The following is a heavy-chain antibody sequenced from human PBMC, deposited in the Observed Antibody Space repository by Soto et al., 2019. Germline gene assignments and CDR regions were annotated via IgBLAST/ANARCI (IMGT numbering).Heavy chain of an antibody. V-gene: IGHV4-39*01. CDR3: ARLYSSSWYPGYFQR. Sequence: SETLSLTCTVSDGSISSSYYWGWIRQPPGKGLEYIGSMYYSGSTYNNPSLESRVTISVDTSKNQFSLKLSSVTAADTAVYYCARLYSSSWYPGYFQRWGQGTLVTVSS. J-gene: IGHJ1*01. D-gene: IGHD6-13*01. CDR1: DGSISSSYY. CDR2: MYYSGST.